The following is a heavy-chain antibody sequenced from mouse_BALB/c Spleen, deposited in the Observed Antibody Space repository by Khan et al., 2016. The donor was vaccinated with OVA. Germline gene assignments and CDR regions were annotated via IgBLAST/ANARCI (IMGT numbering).Heavy chain of an antibody. D-gene: IGHD2-1*01. CDR2: ISSDGDYT. V-gene: IGHV5-9-3*01. Sequence: EVKLVESGGGLVKPGGSLKLSCAASGFTFSTYAMSWVRQTPEKRLEWVATISSDGDYTYYPDNVTGRFTISRDNAKNILYLQRSSLRSEDTAMYYCARSAYGNFAYWGQGTLVTVSA. CDR3: ARSAYGNFAY. J-gene: IGHJ3*01. CDR1: GFTFSTYA.